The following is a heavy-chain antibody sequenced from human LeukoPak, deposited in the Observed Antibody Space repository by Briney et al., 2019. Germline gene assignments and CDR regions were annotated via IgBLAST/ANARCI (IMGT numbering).Heavy chain of an antibody. Sequence: SETLSLTCTVSGGSISSSSYYWGWIRQPPGKGLEWVGSIYFSGSTYYNPSLKSRVTISVDTSNNQFSLKLRSVTTADTAMYYCAREDSGNSDDSLDIWGQGTMVTVSS. J-gene: IGHJ3*02. D-gene: IGHD4-23*01. CDR3: AREDSGNSDDSLDI. CDR2: IYFSGST. CDR1: GGSISSSSYY. V-gene: IGHV4-39*07.